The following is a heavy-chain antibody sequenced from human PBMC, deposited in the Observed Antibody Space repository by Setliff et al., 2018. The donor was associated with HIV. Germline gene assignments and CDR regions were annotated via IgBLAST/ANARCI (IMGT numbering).Heavy chain of an antibody. J-gene: IGHJ5*02. CDR2: INYSGRT. D-gene: IGHD6-25*01. Sequence: PSETLSLTCIVSGGSISSYYWSWIRQPPGKGPEWIGYINYSGRTNYNPSLKSRATISLDTSKNQFSLRLSSVTAADTAVYYCARWYTTGRGWFDPWGQGTLVTVS. V-gene: IGHV4-59*12. CDR3: ARWYTTGRGWFDP. CDR1: GGSISSYY.